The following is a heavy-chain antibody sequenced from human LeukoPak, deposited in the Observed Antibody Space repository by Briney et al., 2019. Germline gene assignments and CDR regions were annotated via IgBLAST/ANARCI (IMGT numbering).Heavy chain of an antibody. CDR2: INPNSGGT. CDR1: GYTFTGYD. Sequence: ASVKVSCKASGYTFTGYDMHWVRQAPGQGLELMGWINPNSGGTNYAQKFQGRVTMTRDTSIRTAYMELSRLRSDDTAVYYCAREGRGYSYGYTWFDPWGQGTLVTVSS. V-gene: IGHV1-2*02. D-gene: IGHD5-18*01. CDR3: AREGRGYSYGYTWFDP. J-gene: IGHJ5*02.